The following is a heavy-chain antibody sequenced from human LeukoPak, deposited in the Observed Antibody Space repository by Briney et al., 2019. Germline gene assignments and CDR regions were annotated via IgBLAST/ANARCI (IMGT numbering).Heavy chain of an antibody. V-gene: IGHV4-59*01. J-gene: IGHJ5*02. D-gene: IGHD6-13*01. CDR1: GGSISSYY. Sequence: PSETLSLTCTVSGGSISSYYWSWIRQPPGKGLEWIGYIYYSGSTNYNPSLKSRVTISVDTSKNQFSLKLSSVTAADTAVYHCARWRGFYSSSLSWFDPWGQGTLVTVSS. CDR3: ARWRGFYSSSLSWFDP. CDR2: IYYSGST.